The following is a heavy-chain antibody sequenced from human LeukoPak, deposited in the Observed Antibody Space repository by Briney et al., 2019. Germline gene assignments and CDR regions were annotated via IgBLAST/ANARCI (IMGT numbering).Heavy chain of an antibody. V-gene: IGHV3-74*01. J-gene: IGHJ6*03. Sequence: GGSLRLSCAASGFIFSSHWMHWVRQAPGKGLVWVSRINSDGSSTSYADSVKGRFTISRDNAKNTLYLQINSLRAEDTAVYYCARDHRGSGSRYYYYYMDVWGKGTTVTISS. CDR3: ARDHRGSGSRYYYYYMDV. CDR1: GFIFSSHW. D-gene: IGHD3-10*01. CDR2: INSDGSST.